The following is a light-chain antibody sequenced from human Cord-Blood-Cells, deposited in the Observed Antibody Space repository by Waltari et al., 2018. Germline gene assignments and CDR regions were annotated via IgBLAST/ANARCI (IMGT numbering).Light chain of an antibody. Sequence: QSVLTQPPSVSAAPGQKVTISCSGSSSNIGNNYVSWYQQLPGTAPKLLIYKNNKRPSGFPDRFSGSNSGTSATLGITGLQTGDEADYYCGTWDSSLSAYVFGTGTKVTVL. CDR3: GTWDSSLSAYV. CDR2: KNN. CDR1: SSNIGNNY. J-gene: IGLJ1*01. V-gene: IGLV1-51*02.